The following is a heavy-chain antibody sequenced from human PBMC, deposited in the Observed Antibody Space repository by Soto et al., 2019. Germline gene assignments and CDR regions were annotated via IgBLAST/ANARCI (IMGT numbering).Heavy chain of an antibody. V-gene: IGHV5-51*01. J-gene: IGHJ4*02. CDR3: ARFQYSVSHYHDF. CDR1: GYRFSTYW. CDR2: IFPDDSET. Sequence: RESLKISCKGIGYRFSTYWIAWVRQMPGKGLEWMGTIFPDDSETRYSPTFQGQVTISADKSISTAYLQWRSLKASDSALYYCARFQYSVSHYHDFWGQGTRVTVSS. D-gene: IGHD3-22*01.